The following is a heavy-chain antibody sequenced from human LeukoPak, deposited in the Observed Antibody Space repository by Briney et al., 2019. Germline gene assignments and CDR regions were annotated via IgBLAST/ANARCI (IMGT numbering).Heavy chain of an antibody. CDR1: GFTFSSYW. J-gene: IGHJ4*02. D-gene: IGHD2-2*01. CDR2: INSDGSSP. V-gene: IGHV3-74*01. Sequence: PGGSLRLSCAASGFTFSSYWMHWVRQAPGKGRVWVSRINSDGSSPSYADSVKGRFTISRDNAKNTLYLQMNSLRAEDTAVYYCARDLGYCSSTSCYEFDYWGQGTLVTVSS. CDR3: ARDLGYCSSTSCYEFDY.